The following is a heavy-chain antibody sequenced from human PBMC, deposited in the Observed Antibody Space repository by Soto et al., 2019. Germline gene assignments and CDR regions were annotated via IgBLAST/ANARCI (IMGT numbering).Heavy chain of an antibody. CDR3: ARDRYSSPGTFDI. V-gene: IGHV1-46*01. D-gene: IGHD3-16*02. CDR1: GDTSTNYQ. CDR2: INPSGSSTT. J-gene: IGHJ3*02. Sequence: ASVKVSCKASGDTSTNYQVHWVRQAPGQGLEWMGIINPSGSSTTTYAQKFQGRLTMARDASTTTVSMELSSLRSEDTAVYYCARDRYSSPGTFDIWGQGTLVTVSS.